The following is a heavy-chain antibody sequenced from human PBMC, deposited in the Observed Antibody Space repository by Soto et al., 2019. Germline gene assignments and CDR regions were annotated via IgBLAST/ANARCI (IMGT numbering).Heavy chain of an antibody. J-gene: IGHJ4*02. V-gene: IGHV4-34*01. CDR3: EREMTAPHFDY. Sequence: QVQLQQWGAGLLKPSETLSLTCAVYGGSFSGYYWSWIRQPPGKGLEWIGEINHSGSTNYIPSLKSRVTISVDTAKNQFSLKLSSVTAADTAVYYCEREMTAPHFDYWGQGTLVTVSS. CDR1: GGSFSGYY. CDR2: INHSGST.